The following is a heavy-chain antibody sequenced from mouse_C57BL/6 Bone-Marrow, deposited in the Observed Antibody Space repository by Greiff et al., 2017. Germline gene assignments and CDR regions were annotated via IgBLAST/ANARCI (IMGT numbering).Heavy chain of an antibody. J-gene: IGHJ2*01. CDR2: ISYDGSN. CDR1: GYSITSGYY. Sequence: EVKLMESGPGLVKPSQSLSLTCSVTGYSITSGYYWNWIRQFPGNKLEWMGYISYDGSNNYNPSLKNRISITRDTSKNQFFLKLNSVTTEDTATYYCASPLYPLRYWGQGTTLTVSS. CDR3: ASPLYPLRY. D-gene: IGHD2-1*01. V-gene: IGHV3-6*01.